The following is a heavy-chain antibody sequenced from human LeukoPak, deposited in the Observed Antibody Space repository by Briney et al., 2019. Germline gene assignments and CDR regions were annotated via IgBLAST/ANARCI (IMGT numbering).Heavy chain of an antibody. D-gene: IGHD6-13*01. V-gene: IGHV3-21*01. CDR1: GFTFSSYS. CDR2: ISSSSSYI. J-gene: IGHJ5*02. Sequence: SGGSLRLSCAASGFTFSSYSMIWVRQAPGKGLEWVSSISSSSSYIYYADSVKGRFTISRDNSKNTLYLQMNSLRAEDTAVYYCARDRLAAANWFDPWGQGTLVTVSS. CDR3: ARDRLAAANWFDP.